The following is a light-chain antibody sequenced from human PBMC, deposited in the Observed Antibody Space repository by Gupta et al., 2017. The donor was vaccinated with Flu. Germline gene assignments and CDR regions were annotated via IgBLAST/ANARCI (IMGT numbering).Light chain of an antibody. CDR1: QSVLYSSNNKNY. J-gene: IGKJ2*01. CDR2: WAS. CDR3: QQYYSTPYT. V-gene: IGKV4-1*01. Sequence: DIVMTESPDSLAVSLCERATINCKSSQSVLYSSNNKNYLAWYQQKPGQPPKLLIYWASTRESGVPERFSGSGSVTDFTLTISSLQAEDVAVYYCQQYYSTPYTFGQGTKMEIK.